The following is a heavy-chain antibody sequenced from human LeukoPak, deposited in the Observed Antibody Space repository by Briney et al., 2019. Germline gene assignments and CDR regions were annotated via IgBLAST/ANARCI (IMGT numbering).Heavy chain of an antibody. V-gene: IGHV3-23*01. D-gene: IGHD3-10*01. CDR2: ISGSGGST. CDR1: GFTFSSYA. CDR3: ARASKSTLVRGVITPFDY. J-gene: IGHJ4*02. Sequence: GGSLRLSCAASGFTFSSYAMSWVRQAPGKGLEWVSAISGSGGSTYYADSVKGRFTISRDNSKNTLYLQMNSLRAEDTAVYYCARASKSTLVRGVITPFDYWGQGTLVTVSS.